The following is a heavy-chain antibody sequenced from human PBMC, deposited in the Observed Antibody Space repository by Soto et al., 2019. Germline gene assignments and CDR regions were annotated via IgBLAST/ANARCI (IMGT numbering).Heavy chain of an antibody. CDR2: IWYDGSNK. CDR1: GFTFSSYG. J-gene: IGHJ4*02. CDR3: ARDLFMTTVTTCDY. D-gene: IGHD4-17*01. V-gene: IGHV3-33*01. Sequence: QVQLVESGGGVVQPGRSLRLSCAASGFTFSSYGMHWVRQAPGKGLEWVAVIWYDGSNKYYADSVKGRFTISRDNSKNTLYLQMNSLRAEDTAVYYCARDLFMTTVTTCDYWGQGTLVTVSS.